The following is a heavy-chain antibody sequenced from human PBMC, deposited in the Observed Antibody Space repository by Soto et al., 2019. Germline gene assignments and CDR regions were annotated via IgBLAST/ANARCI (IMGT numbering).Heavy chain of an antibody. Sequence: SVKVSCKASGGTFSSYTISWVRQAPGQGLEWMGRIIPILGIANYAQKFQGIVTITADKSTSTAYMELSSLRSEDTAVYYCAREGIDWLFFDYWGQGTLVTVSS. CDR1: GGTFSSYT. D-gene: IGHD3-9*01. CDR2: IIPILGIA. J-gene: IGHJ4*02. CDR3: AREGIDWLFFDY. V-gene: IGHV1-69*04.